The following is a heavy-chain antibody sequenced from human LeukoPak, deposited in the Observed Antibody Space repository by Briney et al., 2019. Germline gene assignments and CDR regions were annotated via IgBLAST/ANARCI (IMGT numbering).Heavy chain of an antibody. Sequence: ASVKVSGKASGYSFISYAMNWVRQAPGQGLEWMGWINTNTGNPTYAQGFTGRFVFSLDTSVSTAYLQISSLKAEDTAVYYCARDLAAPRGNWFDPWGQGTLVTVSS. CDR3: ARDLAAPRGNWFDP. CDR2: INTNTGNP. J-gene: IGHJ5*02. CDR1: GYSFISYA. V-gene: IGHV7-4-1*02. D-gene: IGHD2-15*01.